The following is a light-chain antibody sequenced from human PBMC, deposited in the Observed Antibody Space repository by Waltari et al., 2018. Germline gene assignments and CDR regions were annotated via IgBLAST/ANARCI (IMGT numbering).Light chain of an antibody. CDR1: SSNIGAGSD. Sequence: QSVLTQPPSVSGAPGQRVTISSTGSSSNIGAGSDVHWSQQLPGTAPKLLIYGNSNRPSGVPDRFSGSKSGTSASLAITGLQAEDEADYYCQSYDSSLSGPVVFGGGTKLTVL. CDR3: QSYDSSLSGPVV. J-gene: IGLJ2*01. V-gene: IGLV1-40*01. CDR2: GNS.